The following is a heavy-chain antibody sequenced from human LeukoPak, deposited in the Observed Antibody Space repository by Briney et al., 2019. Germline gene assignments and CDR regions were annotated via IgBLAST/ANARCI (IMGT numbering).Heavy chain of an antibody. V-gene: IGHV1-18*01. CDR2: MSAYNGNT. CDR1: GYTFTSDG. D-gene: IGHD5-18*01. Sequence: ASVKVSCXASGYTFTSDGISWVRPAPGQGLGWMGWMSAYNGNTNYAQKLQGRVTMTTDTSTSTAYMELRSLRSDDTAVYYCARGGLRPNWFDPWGQGTLVTVSS. CDR3: ARGGLRPNWFDP. J-gene: IGHJ5*02.